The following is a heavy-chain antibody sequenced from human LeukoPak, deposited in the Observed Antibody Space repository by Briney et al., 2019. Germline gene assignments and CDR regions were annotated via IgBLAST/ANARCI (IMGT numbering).Heavy chain of an antibody. Sequence: SETLSLTCTVSGGSISSSSYYWGWIRQPPGKGLEWIGSIYYSGSTYYNPSLKSRVTISVDMSKNQFSLNLSSVTAADTAVYYCARHADDWLEGYFDYWGQGTLVTVSS. J-gene: IGHJ4*02. CDR1: GGSISSSSYY. D-gene: IGHD3-9*01. V-gene: IGHV4-39*01. CDR2: IYYSGST. CDR3: ARHADDWLEGYFDY.